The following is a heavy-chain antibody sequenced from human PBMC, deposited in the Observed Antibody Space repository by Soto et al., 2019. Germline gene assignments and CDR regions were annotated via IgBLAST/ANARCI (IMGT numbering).Heavy chain of an antibody. D-gene: IGHD3-3*01. CDR1: GGSFSGYY. CDR3: ASNYRRVVSHGMDV. Sequence: SETLSLTCAVYGGSFSGYYWSWIRQPPGKGLEWIGEINHSGSTNYNPSLKSRVTISVDTSKNQFSLKLSSVTAADTAVYYCASNYRRVVSHGMDVWGQGTTVTVSS. V-gene: IGHV4-34*01. J-gene: IGHJ6*02. CDR2: INHSGST.